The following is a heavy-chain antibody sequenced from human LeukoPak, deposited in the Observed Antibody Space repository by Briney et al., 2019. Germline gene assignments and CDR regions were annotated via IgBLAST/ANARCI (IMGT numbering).Heavy chain of an antibody. V-gene: IGHV1-69*04. D-gene: IGHD3-22*01. CDR2: IVPILAIA. CDR1: GGTFSSYA. CDR3: ARQKDYYDSSGDFQH. J-gene: IGHJ1*01. Sequence: GASVKVSCKASGGTFSSYAISWVRQAPGQGLEWMGRIVPILAIANYAQKFQGRVTITADKSTSTAYMELSSLRSEDTAVYYCARQKDYYDSSGDFQHWGQGTLVTVSS.